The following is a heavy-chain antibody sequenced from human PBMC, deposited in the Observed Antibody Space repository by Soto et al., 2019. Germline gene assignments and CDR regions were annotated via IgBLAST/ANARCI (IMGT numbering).Heavy chain of an antibody. CDR1: GGTFSSYA. Sequence: QVQLVQSGAEVKKPGSSVQVSCKASGGTFSSYAISWVRQAPGQGLEWMGGIIPIFGTANYAQKFQGRVTITADESTSTAYMELSSLRSEDTAVYYCASESNRGGYSSSPFDYWGQGPLVTVSS. V-gene: IGHV1-69*01. J-gene: IGHJ4*02. CDR3: ASESNRGGYSSSPFDY. CDR2: IIPIFGTA. D-gene: IGHD6-13*01.